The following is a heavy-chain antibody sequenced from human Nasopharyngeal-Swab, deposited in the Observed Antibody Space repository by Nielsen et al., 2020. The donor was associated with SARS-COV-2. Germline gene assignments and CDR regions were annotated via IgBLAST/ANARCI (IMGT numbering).Heavy chain of an antibody. CDR3: ARLKHDWNYGGATYFDY. Sequence: GEALKISCAASGFTFSAYWKSWVRQAPGKGLEWVANIQQDGTEKSYVDSVKGRFTISKDNAKNSLYLQMNSLRAEDTAVYYCARLKHDWNYGGATYFDYWGQGTLVTVSS. D-gene: IGHD1-7*01. J-gene: IGHJ4*02. CDR1: GFTFSAYW. V-gene: IGHV3-7*01. CDR2: IQQDGTEK.